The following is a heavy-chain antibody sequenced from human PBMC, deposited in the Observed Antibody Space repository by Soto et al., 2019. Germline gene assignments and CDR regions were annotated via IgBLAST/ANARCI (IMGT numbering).Heavy chain of an antibody. CDR1: GGSISTGGYY. J-gene: IGHJ3*02. CDR3: ATVRWELHDAFDI. D-gene: IGHD1-26*01. V-gene: IGHV4-31*03. Sequence: QVQLQESGPGLVKPSQTLSLTCTVSGGSISTGGYYWSWIRQHPGRGLEWIGYIYHSGMTFSNPSLQSRVAISIGTSKNKFSLKLSSVTAADTAVYYCATVRWELHDAFDIWGQGTMVSVS. CDR2: IYHSGMT.